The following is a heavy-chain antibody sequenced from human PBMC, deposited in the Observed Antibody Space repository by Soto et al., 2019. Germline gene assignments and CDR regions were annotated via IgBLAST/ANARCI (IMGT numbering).Heavy chain of an antibody. CDR1: GGTFSSYA. CDR3: AITATLYYYGSGSYYKSFDY. Sequence: QVQLVQSGAEVKKPGSSVKVSCKASGGTFSSYAISWVRQAPGQGLEWMGGIIPIFGTANYAQKFQGRVTITADESTSTAYMELSSLRSEDTAVYYSAITATLYYYGSGSYYKSFDYWGQGTLVTVSS. D-gene: IGHD3-10*01. V-gene: IGHV1-69*01. CDR2: IIPIFGTA. J-gene: IGHJ4*02.